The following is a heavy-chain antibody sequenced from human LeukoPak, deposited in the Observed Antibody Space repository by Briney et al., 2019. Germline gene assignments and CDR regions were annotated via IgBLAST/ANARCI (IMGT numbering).Heavy chain of an antibody. V-gene: IGHV1-2*02. CDR3: ARLTGSEFIVVVPAAKYWFDP. D-gene: IGHD2-2*01. CDR1: GYTFTGYY. Sequence: ASVKVSCKASGYTFTGYYMHWVRQAPGQGLEWMGWINPNSGGTNYAQKFQGRVTMTRDTSISTAYMELSRLRSDDTAVYYCARLTGSEFIVVVPAAKYWFDPWGQGTLVTVSS. CDR2: INPNSGGT. J-gene: IGHJ5*02.